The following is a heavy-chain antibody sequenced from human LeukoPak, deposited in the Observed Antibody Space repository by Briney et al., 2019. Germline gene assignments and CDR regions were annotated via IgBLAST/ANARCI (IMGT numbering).Heavy chain of an antibody. J-gene: IGHJ4*02. V-gene: IGHV3-33*01. CDR3: SRGRGGDYGGNAGHFDY. CDR1: GFTFSHYG. D-gene: IGHD4-23*01. Sequence: GGSLRLSCAASGFTFSHYGMHWVRQAPGKGLEWVAVIWHDGSNEYYADSVKGQFTISRDNSKNTVYLQMNSLRAEDTAVYYCSRGRGGDYGGNAGHFDYWGQGTLVTVSS. CDR2: IWHDGSNE.